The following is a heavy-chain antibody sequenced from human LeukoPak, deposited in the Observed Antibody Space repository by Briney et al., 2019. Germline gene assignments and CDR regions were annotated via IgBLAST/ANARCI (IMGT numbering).Heavy chain of an antibody. J-gene: IGHJ1*01. CDR3: AKDKEYSSSSGYFQH. CDR2: ISWNSGSI. CDR1: GFTFDDYA. Sequence: GGSLRLSCAASGFTFDDYAMHWVRQAPGKGLEWVSGISWNSGSIGYADSVKGRFTISRDNAKNSLYLQMNSLRAEDTALHYCAKDKEYSSSSGYFQHWGQGTLVTVSS. D-gene: IGHD6-6*01. V-gene: IGHV3-9*01.